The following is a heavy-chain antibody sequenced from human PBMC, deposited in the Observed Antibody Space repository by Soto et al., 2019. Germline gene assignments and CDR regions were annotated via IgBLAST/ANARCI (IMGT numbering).Heavy chain of an antibody. CDR3: ARDDNPDY. V-gene: IGHV3-74*01. CDR2: TNGDGSST. Sequence: EVQLLESGGGLVQPGGSLRLSCAASGFTFSRYWMHWVRQPPGKGLVWVSRTNGDGSSTNYADSVKGRFTISRDNAKNTLYLQMNSLRAEDTAVYYCARDDNPDYWGQGTLVTVSS. J-gene: IGHJ4*02. D-gene: IGHD1-20*01. CDR1: GFTFSRYW.